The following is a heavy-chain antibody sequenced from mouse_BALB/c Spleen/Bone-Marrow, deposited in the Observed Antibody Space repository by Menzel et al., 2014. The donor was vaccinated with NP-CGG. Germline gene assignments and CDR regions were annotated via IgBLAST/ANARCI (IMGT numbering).Heavy chain of an antibody. CDR1: GCTFSSFG. J-gene: IGHJ3*01. CDR2: ISSGSSTI. CDR3: ARGGNYAWFAY. Sequence: EVQLQESGGGLVQPGGSRKLSCAASGCTFSSFGMHWVRQAPEKGLEWVAYISSGSSTIYYADTVKGRFTISRDNPKNALFLQMTSLRSEDTAMYYCARGGNYAWFAYWGQGTLVTVSA. D-gene: IGHD2-1*01. V-gene: IGHV5-17*02.